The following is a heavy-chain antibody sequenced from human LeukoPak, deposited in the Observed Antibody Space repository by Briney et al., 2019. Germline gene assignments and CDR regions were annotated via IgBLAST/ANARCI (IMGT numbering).Heavy chain of an antibody. Sequence: GSLRLSCAASGFTFSSYSMNWVRQAPGKGLEWVSYISGSSSTIYYADSVKGRFTISRDNAKNSLYLQMNSLRDEDTAVYYCARVGPLWFGELFTPLPYYYYYGMDVWGQGTTVTVSS. CDR2: ISGSSSTI. V-gene: IGHV3-48*02. CDR3: ARVGPLWFGELFTPLPYYYYYGMDV. D-gene: IGHD3-10*01. CDR1: GFTFSSYS. J-gene: IGHJ6*02.